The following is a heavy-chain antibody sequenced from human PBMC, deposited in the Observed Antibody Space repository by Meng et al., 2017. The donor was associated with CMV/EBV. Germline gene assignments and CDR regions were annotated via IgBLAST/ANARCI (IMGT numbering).Heavy chain of an antibody. CDR2: IYWNDDK. J-gene: IGHJ6*02. V-gene: IGHV2-5*01. CDR1: GFSLSTSGVG. CDR3: AHRISYSSSYEPGYYGMDV. D-gene: IGHD6-13*01. Sequence: SGPTLVKPTQTLTLTCTFSGFSLSTSGVGVGWIRQPPGKALEWLALIYWNDDKRYSPSLKSRLTITKDTSKNQVVLTMTSMDPVDTATYYCAHRISYSSSYEPGYYGMDVWGQGTTVTVSS.